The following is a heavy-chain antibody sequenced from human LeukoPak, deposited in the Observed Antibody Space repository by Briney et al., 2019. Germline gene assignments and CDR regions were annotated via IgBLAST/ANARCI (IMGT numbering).Heavy chain of an antibody. Sequence: GGSLRLSCAASGFTFSSYAMHWVRQAPGKGLEWVAVISYDGSNKYYADSVKGRFTISRDNSKNTLYLQMNSLRAEDTAVYYCARAGPTGSSGYYISPYYYYGMDVWGQGTTVTVSS. CDR2: ISYDGSNK. V-gene: IGHV3-30-3*01. J-gene: IGHJ6*02. CDR1: GFTFSSYA. CDR3: ARAGPTGSSGYYISPYYYYGMDV. D-gene: IGHD3-22*01.